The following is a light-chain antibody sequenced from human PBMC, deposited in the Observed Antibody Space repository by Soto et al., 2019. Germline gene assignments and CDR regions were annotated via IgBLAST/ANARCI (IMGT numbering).Light chain of an antibody. CDR1: SSDVGSYAL. J-gene: IGLJ2*01. CDR3: CSYAGSSTFVV. V-gene: IGLV2-23*02. CDR2: EVT. Sequence: QSALTQPASVSGSPGQWITISCTGASSDVGSYALVSWYQQHPGKAPKLILYEVTKRPSGVSNRFSGSKSGNTASLTISGLQAEDEADYYCCSYAGSSTFVVFGGGTKLTVL.